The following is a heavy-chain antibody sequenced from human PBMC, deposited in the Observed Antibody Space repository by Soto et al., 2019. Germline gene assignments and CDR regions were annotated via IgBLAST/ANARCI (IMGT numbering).Heavy chain of an antibody. CDR3: ARESATTYDGFDI. D-gene: IGHD4-17*01. CDR1: GYTFTSYD. J-gene: IGHJ3*02. CDR2: ISGYNGNT. Sequence: QVQVVQSGAEVKKPGASVKVSCKTSGYTFTSYDISWVRQAPGQGLEWMGWISGYNGNTNYAQKLQGRVTMTTDTSTSTAYLELRSLRSDDTAVYYCARESATTYDGFDIWVQGTMVIVSS. V-gene: IGHV1-18*01.